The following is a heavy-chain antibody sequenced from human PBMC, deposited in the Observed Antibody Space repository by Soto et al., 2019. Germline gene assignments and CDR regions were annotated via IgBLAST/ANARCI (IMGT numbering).Heavy chain of an antibody. V-gene: IGHV4-39*01. CDR1: GGFISSGRYY. D-gene: IGHD5-18*01. CDR2: IFYSGKT. CDR3: ATFCGYMYGLSSYYGMEV. J-gene: IGHJ6*02. Sequence: QWQLQESGPGLVKPSETLALTCTVSGGFISSGRYYWGWIRQPPGKGLEWIGSIFYSGKTYFNRTLQSQVTLSVDTSKYRFSLLLSSVTAADTALYYCATFCGYMYGLSSYYGMEVWGQGTTVIVSS.